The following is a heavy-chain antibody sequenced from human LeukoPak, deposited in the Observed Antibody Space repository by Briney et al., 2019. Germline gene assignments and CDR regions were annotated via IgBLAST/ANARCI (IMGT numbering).Heavy chain of an antibody. V-gene: IGHV3-9*03. Sequence: GRSLRLSXAASGFTFDDYAMHWGRQAPGEGLEWVSCISWNSGSIGYADSVKGRFTISRDNAKNSLYLQMNSLRAEDMALYYCAKDLCAVTTGCAFDIWGQGTMVTVSS. CDR3: AKDLCAVTTGCAFDI. D-gene: IGHD4-17*01. CDR1: GFTFDDYA. CDR2: ISWNSGSI. J-gene: IGHJ3*02.